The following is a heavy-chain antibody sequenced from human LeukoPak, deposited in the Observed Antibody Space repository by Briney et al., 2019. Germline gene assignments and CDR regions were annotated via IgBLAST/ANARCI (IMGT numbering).Heavy chain of an antibody. J-gene: IGHJ4*02. Sequence: PSETLSLTCTVFGGSISSYYWSWIRQPPGKGLEWIGYIYYTGSTNYNPSLKSRVTISVDTSKNQFSLKLSSVTAADTAVYYCARGGRYYYDSSGYFDYWGQGTLVTVSS. CDR3: ARGGRYYYDSSGYFDY. V-gene: IGHV4-59*01. D-gene: IGHD3-22*01. CDR1: GGSISSYY. CDR2: IYYTGST.